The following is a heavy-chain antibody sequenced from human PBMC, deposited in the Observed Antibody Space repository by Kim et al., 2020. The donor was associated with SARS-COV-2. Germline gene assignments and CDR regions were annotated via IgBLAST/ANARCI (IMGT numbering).Heavy chain of an antibody. CDR3: ARLVRYFDWSDGNPTGWFDP. D-gene: IGHD3-9*01. Sequence: SETLSLTCTVSGGSISSSSYYWGWIRQPPGKGLEWIGSIYYSGSTYYNPSLKSRVTISVDTSKNQFSLKLSSVTAADTAVYYCARLVRYFDWSDGNPTGWFDPWGQGTLVTVSS. J-gene: IGHJ5*02. CDR1: GGSISSSSYY. V-gene: IGHV4-39*01. CDR2: IYYSGST.